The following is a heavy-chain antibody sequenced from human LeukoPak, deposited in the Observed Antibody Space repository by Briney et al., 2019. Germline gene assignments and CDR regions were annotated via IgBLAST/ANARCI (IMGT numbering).Heavy chain of an antibody. V-gene: IGHV3-23*01. CDR1: GLTFSNYV. D-gene: IGHD1-1*01. CDR2: ISGSGDNI. CDR3: VKGSAGLTHNSHSYLDV. Sequence: PGGSLRLSCAASGLTFSNYVMNGVRQAPGKGLQWVAAISGSGDNINNADSVKGRFTISRDNLNNSVYLQMNSLRAEDTALYYCVKGSAGLTHNSHSYLDVWGQGTTVTVSS. J-gene: IGHJ6*03.